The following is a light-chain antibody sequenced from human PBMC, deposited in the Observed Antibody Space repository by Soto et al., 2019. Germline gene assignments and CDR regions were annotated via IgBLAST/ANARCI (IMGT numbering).Light chain of an antibody. CDR3: QQRSLWPLT. CDR2: DAS. V-gene: IGKV3-11*01. J-gene: IGKJ4*01. CDR1: QSVSNH. Sequence: EVVLTQSPSTLSLSPGERATLSCRATQSVSNHLAWYQHRPGQAHRLLIYDASNRPTDIPARFSGSGSGTDFTLTISSLEPEDSAVYYCQQRSLWPLTFGGGAKVEIK.